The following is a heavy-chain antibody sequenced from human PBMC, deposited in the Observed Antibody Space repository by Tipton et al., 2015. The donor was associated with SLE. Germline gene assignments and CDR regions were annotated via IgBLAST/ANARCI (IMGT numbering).Heavy chain of an antibody. CDR1: GGSIRSGGYS. J-gene: IGHJ5*02. V-gene: IGHV4-30-2*01. D-gene: IGHD4-17*01. Sequence: LRLSCDVSGGSIRSGGYSWSWIRQPPGKGLEWIGYIYEIGTTNYNPSLKSRVTMSIDGSKNQFSLRLTSVTAADTAVYYCARERITTMTTGWFDPWGQGSLVTVSS. CDR3: ARERITTMTTGWFDP. CDR2: IYEIGTT.